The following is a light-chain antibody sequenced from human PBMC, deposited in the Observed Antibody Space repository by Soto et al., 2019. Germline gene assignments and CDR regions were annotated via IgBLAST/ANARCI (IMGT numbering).Light chain of an antibody. J-gene: IGLJ1*01. CDR1: SGSIASNY. CDR2: EDN. V-gene: IGLV6-57*04. CDR3: QSYDSILYV. Sequence: NFMLTQPHSVSESPGKTVTISCTRSSGSIASNYVQWYQQRPGSAPTTVIYEDNQRPSGVPDRFSGSIDSSSNSASLTISGLKTEDEADYDCQSYDSILYVFGTGTQLTVL.